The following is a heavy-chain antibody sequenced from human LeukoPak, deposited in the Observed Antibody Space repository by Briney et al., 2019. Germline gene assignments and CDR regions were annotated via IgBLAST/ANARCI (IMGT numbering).Heavy chain of an antibody. CDR3: ARGEWFGESGFHS. J-gene: IGHJ5*01. V-gene: IGHV3-21*01. D-gene: IGHD3-10*01. CDR1: GFTFRNYN. CDR2: ISSGSTYV. Sequence: GGSLRLSCAASGFTFRNYNMHWVRQAPGKGLEWVSAISSGSTYVYYADSVKGRFTISRDNAKKSLYLQMNSLRAEDTAVYHCARGEWFGESGFHSWGQGTLVTVSS.